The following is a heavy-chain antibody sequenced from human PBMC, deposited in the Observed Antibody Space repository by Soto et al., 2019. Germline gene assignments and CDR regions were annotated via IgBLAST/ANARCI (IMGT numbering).Heavy chain of an antibody. J-gene: IGHJ6*03. Sequence: SVKVSCKASGGTFSSYTISWVRQAPGQGLEWMGRIIPILGIANYAQKFQGRVTITADKSTSTAYMELSSLRSEDTAVYYCARQWLLTSYYYYYMDVWGKGTTVTVSS. CDR1: GGTFSSYT. CDR2: IIPILGIA. CDR3: ARQWLLTSYYYYYMDV. D-gene: IGHD3-22*01. V-gene: IGHV1-69*02.